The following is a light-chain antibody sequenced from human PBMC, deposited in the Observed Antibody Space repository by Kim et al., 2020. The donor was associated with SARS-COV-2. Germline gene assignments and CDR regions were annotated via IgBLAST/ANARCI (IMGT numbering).Light chain of an antibody. Sequence: QSVLTHPPSASGSPGQSVTISCTGSSSDVGAYENVSWYQQHPGKAPKLMISQVSKRSSGVPDRFSGSKSGNTASLTVSGLQAEDEADYYCCSYARTSYVFGTGTKVTVL. CDR1: SSDVGAYEN. CDR3: CSYARTSYV. J-gene: IGLJ1*01. V-gene: IGLV2-8*01. CDR2: QVS.